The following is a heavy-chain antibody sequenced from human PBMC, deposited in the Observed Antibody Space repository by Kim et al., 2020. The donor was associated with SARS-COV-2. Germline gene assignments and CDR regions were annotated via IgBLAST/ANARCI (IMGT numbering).Heavy chain of an antibody. CDR3: ARESPEYYYGSGSLNWFDP. J-gene: IGHJ5*02. CDR2: IYTSGST. CDR1: GGSISSGSYY. Sequence: SETLSLTCTVSGGSISSGSYYWSWIRQPAGKGLEWIGRIYTSGSTNYNPSLKSRVTISVDTSKNQFSLKLSSVTAADTAVYYCARESPEYYYGSGSLNWFDPWGQGTLVTVSS. V-gene: IGHV4-61*02. D-gene: IGHD3-10*01.